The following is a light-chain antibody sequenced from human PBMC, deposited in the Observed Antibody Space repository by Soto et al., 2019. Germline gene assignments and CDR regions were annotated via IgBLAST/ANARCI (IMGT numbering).Light chain of an antibody. CDR2: EVS. CDR3: ISYAGSNNLV. Sequence: QSVLTQPPSASGSPGQSVTISCTGTSSDVGGYNYVSWYQQHPGKAPKLMIYEVSKRPSGVPDRFSGSKSGNTASLTVSGLQAEDEGDYYCISYAGSNNLVFGGGTKLTVL. V-gene: IGLV2-8*01. J-gene: IGLJ2*01. CDR1: SSDVGGYNY.